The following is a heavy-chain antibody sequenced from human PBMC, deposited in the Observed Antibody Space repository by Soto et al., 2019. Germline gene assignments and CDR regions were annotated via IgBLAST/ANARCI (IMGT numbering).Heavy chain of an antibody. D-gene: IGHD2-2*01. J-gene: IGHJ5*01. V-gene: IGHV3-23*01. CDR3: AKTGHIVVVRADKNWPDS. CDR2: ISGSGGST. Sequence: GGSLRLSCVASGFTFSSYAVSWVRQAPGKGLDWVSAISGSGGSTYYAESVKGRFTISRDNSKNRVFLQVNSLRDEDTAIYSCAKTGHIVVVRADKNWPDSWGQGTLVTVAS. CDR1: GFTFSSYA.